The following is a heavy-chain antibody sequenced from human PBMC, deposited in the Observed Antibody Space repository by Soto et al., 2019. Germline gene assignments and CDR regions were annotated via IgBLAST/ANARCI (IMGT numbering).Heavy chain of an antibody. Sequence: GFLRVSGVAYGLYFTVAWMASVRQAPGKRLEWVGRIKSEAHGRTDDYAAHVKGRFIISRDASRGAFYLQMTSLQVDDAAVYYSTSDSWQLALPGFGAWGHGAMVTISS. CDR1: GLYFTVAW. J-gene: IGHJ4*01. CDR2: IKSEAHGRTD. V-gene: IGHV3-15*08. D-gene: IGHD6-13*01. CDR3: TSDSWQLALPGFGA.